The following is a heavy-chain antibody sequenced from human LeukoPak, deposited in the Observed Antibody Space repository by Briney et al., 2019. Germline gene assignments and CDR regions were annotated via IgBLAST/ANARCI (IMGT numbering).Heavy chain of an antibody. D-gene: IGHD6-13*01. J-gene: IGHJ4*02. V-gene: IGHV4-59*01. Sequence: SETLSLTCTVSGGSISSYYWSWIRQPPGKGLEWIGYIYYSGSTNFNPSLKSRVTISVDTSKNQFSLNLNSVTAADTAVYYCARYNSEAGDFDYWGQGTLVTVSS. CDR3: ARYNSEAGDFDY. CDR1: GGSISSYY. CDR2: IYYSGST.